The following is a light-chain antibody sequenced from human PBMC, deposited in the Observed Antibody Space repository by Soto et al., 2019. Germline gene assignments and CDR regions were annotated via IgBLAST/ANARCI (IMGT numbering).Light chain of an antibody. CDR3: QQLNSYPLFT. J-gene: IGKJ3*01. V-gene: IGKV1-9*01. CDR1: QGISSY. Sequence: IQLTQSPSSLSASVRDRVTITCWASQGISSYLAWYQQKPGKAPKLLIYAASTLQSGVPSRFSGSGSGTDFTLTISSLQPEDFATYYCQQLNSYPLFTFGPGTKVDIK. CDR2: AAS.